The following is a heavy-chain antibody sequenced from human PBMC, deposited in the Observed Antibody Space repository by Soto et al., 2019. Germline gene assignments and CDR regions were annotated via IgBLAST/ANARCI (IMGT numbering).Heavy chain of an antibody. D-gene: IGHD3-16*01. CDR2: INAGYGDT. CDR1: GYTFTNYA. Sequence: QVPLVQSGAEVKKPGASAKVSCKASGYTFTNYAIHWVRQAPGQRLEWMGWINAGYGDTKYSQTFQGRVTITRDTSASTAYMELSSLRSEDTAVYYCARDLRGGVSLAYYYFGMDVWGQGTTVTVSS. J-gene: IGHJ6*02. CDR3: ARDLRGGVSLAYYYFGMDV. V-gene: IGHV1-3*01.